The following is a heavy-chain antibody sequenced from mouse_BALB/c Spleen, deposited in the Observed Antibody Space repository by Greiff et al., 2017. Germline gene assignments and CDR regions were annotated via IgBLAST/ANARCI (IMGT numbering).Heavy chain of an antibody. CDR2: IWGDGST. J-gene: IGHJ3*01. CDR3: AKTKNYGNYEAY. Sequence: QVTLKESGPCIVAPSQSLSITCTVSGFPFTSYGVSWVRQPPGKGLEWLGVIWGDGSTNYHSALIYRLSISKDNSKSQVFLKLNSLQTDDTATYFCAKTKNYGNYEAYWGQGTLVTVSA. V-gene: IGHV2-3*01. CDR1: GFPFTSYG. D-gene: IGHD2-1*01.